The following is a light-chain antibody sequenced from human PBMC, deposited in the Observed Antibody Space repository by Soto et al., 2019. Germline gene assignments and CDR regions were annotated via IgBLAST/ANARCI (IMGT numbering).Light chain of an antibody. CDR3: QQYSSLSLS. CDR1: QSVFSW. Sequence: DIQMTQSPSTLSASVGDRVTITCRASQSVFSWLAWYQQKPGTAPKLLIYDASTLEAGGPSRFRGSGSGTEFTLTIGGLQHDDLVTYHCQQYSSLSLSFGKGTQVAVK. V-gene: IGKV1-5*01. CDR2: DAS. J-gene: IGKJ1*01.